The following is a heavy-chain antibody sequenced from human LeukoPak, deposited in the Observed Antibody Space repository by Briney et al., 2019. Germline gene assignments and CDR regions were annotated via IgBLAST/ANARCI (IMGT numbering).Heavy chain of an antibody. CDR3: ARGDTAMVTAVPWFDP. CDR2: IYTSGST. Sequence: SETLSLTCAVSGGSISSYYWSWIRQPAGKGLEWIGRIYTSGSTNYNPSLKSRVTMSVDTSKNQFSLKLSSVTAADTAVYYCARGDTAMVTAVPWFDPWGQGTLVTVSS. CDR1: GGSISSYY. J-gene: IGHJ5*02. V-gene: IGHV4-4*07. D-gene: IGHD5-18*01.